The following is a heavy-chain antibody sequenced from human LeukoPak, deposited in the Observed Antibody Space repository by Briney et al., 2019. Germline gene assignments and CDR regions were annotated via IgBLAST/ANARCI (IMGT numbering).Heavy chain of an antibody. J-gene: IGHJ4*02. Sequence: GGSLRLSCAASGFTFSSYSMNWVRQAPGKGLEWVSSISSSSSCIYYADSVKGRFTISRDNAKNSLYLQMNSLRAEDTAVYYCAREYGTDVYYYDSSGYYYADKFDYWGQGTLVTVSS. CDR1: GFTFSSYS. CDR3: AREYGTDVYYYDSSGYYYADKFDY. V-gene: IGHV3-21*01. D-gene: IGHD3-22*01. CDR2: ISSSSSCI.